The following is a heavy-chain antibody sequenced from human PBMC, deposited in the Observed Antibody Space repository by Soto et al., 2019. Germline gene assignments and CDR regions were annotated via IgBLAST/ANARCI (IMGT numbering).Heavy chain of an antibody. J-gene: IGHJ4*02. CDR2: IWYDGSNK. CDR3: ARDNPSVYQ. Sequence: QVQLVESGGGVVQPGRSLRLSCAASGFTFSTSGMHWVRQAPGKGPEWVAHIWYDGSNKYYADSVKGRFTISRDNSENTLFLQMNSLRAEDTAIYYCARDNPSVYQWGQGTLVTVSS. D-gene: IGHD2-2*01. CDR1: GFTFSTSG. V-gene: IGHV3-33*01.